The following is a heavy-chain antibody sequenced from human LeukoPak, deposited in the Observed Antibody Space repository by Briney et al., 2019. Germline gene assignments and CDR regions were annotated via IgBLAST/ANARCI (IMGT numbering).Heavy chain of an antibody. V-gene: IGHV3-23*01. CDR2: ISGSGGST. Sequence: GGSLRLSCAASGFTFSSYVMSWVRQAPGKGLEWVSAISGSGGSTYYADSVKGRFTISRDNSKNTLYLQMNSLKSEDTAVYYCITEPPMDFFVVLPAWGQGTLVTVSS. CDR1: GFTFSSYV. J-gene: IGHJ5*02. CDR3: ITEPPMDFFVVLPA. D-gene: IGHD2-2*01.